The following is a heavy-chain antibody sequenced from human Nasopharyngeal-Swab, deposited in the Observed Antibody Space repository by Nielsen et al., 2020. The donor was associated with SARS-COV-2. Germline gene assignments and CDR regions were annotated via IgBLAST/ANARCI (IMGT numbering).Heavy chain of an antibody. CDR2: IYSGGST. J-gene: IGHJ4*02. CDR3: ARAGTYYDILTGYYKGGIDY. V-gene: IGHV3-66*01. Sequence: ESLKISCAASGFTLSNYWIHWVRQTPGKGLEWVSVIYSGGSTYYADSVKGRFTISRDNSKNTLYLQMNSLRAEDTAVYYCARAGTYYDILTGYYKGGIDYWGQGTLVTVSS. CDR1: GFTLSNYW. D-gene: IGHD3-9*01.